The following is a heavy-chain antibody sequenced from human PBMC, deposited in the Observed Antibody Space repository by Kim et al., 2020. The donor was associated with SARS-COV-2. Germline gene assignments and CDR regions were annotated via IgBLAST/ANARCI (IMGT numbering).Heavy chain of an antibody. J-gene: IGHJ4*02. Sequence: SETLSLTCTVSGGSISSGGYYWSWIRQHPGKGLEWIGYIYYSGSTYYNPSLKSRVTISVDTSKNQFSLKLSSVTAADTAVYYCARDPSFGELLPYYFDYWGQGTLVTVSS. CDR2: IYYSGST. V-gene: IGHV4-31*03. D-gene: IGHD3-10*01. CDR3: ARDPSFGELLPYYFDY. CDR1: GGSISSGGYY.